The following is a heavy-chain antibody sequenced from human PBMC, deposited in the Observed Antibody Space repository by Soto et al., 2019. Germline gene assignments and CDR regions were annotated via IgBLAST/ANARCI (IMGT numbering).Heavy chain of an antibody. CDR2: IDTSGTKI. CDR3: ASHYDMWSGYLSPVDY. Sequence: EVQLVESGGGLVQPGGSLRLSCAASGFTFSSYWMHWVRQAPGKGLEWISYIDTSGTKIYYADSVKGRFTITRDNAKNSLYLEMNSLRDEDTAVYYCASHYDMWSGYLSPVDYWGQGTLVTVSS. D-gene: IGHD3-3*01. CDR1: GFTFSSYW. V-gene: IGHV3-48*02. J-gene: IGHJ4*02.